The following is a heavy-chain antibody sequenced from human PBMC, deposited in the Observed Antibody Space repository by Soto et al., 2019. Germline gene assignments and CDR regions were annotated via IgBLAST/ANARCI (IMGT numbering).Heavy chain of an antibody. D-gene: IGHD3-10*01. CDR1: GFTFSSYA. Sequence: GGSLRLSCAASGFTFSSYAMHWVRQAPGKGLEWVAVISYDGSNKYYADSVKGRFTISRDNSKNTLYLQMNSLRAEDTAVYYCARDPYYGSGSRLGGMDVWGQGTTVTVSS. J-gene: IGHJ6*02. CDR3: ARDPYYGSGSRLGGMDV. V-gene: IGHV3-30-3*01. CDR2: ISYDGSNK.